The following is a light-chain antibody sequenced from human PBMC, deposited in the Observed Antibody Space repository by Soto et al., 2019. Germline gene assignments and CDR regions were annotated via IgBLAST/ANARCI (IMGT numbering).Light chain of an antibody. CDR3: QSYDSSLSSYV. CDR2: GNS. Sequence: QSVLTQPPSVSGAPGQRVTISCTGSSSNIGAGYDVHWYQQLPGTAPKLLIYGNSNRPSGVPDRFSGSKSGTSASLAITGPQAEDEADSYCQSYDSSLSSYVFGTGTKLTVL. CDR1: SSNIGAGYD. J-gene: IGLJ1*01. V-gene: IGLV1-40*01.